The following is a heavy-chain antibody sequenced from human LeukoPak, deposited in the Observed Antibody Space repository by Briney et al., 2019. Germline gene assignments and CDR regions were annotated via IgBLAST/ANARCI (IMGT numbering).Heavy chain of an antibody. D-gene: IGHD3-10*01. CDR3: ARVGYGSGSYEFDY. Sequence: SETLSLTCTVSGGSISSYYWSWLRQPPGKGLEWIGYIYYSGSTNYNPSLKSRVTISVDTSKNQFSLKLSSVTAADTAVYYCARVGYGSGSYEFDYWGQGTLVTVSS. CDR2: IYYSGST. CDR1: GGSISSYY. J-gene: IGHJ4*02. V-gene: IGHV4-59*01.